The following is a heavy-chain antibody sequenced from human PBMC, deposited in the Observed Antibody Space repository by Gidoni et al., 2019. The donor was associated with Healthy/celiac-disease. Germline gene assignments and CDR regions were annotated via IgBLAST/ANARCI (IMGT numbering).Heavy chain of an antibody. V-gene: IGHV1-69*06. D-gene: IGHD4-17*01. CDR2: IIPIVGTA. CDR3: ARPYTNYGDDAFDI. J-gene: IGHJ3*02. CDR1: GGTFSSYA. Sequence: QVQLVQSGAEVKKPGSSVKVSCKASGGTFSSYAISWVRQAPGQGLEWMGVIIPIVGTANYAQKFQCRVTITADKSTSTSYMELSSLRSEDTAVYYCARPYTNYGDDAFDIWGQGTMVTVSS.